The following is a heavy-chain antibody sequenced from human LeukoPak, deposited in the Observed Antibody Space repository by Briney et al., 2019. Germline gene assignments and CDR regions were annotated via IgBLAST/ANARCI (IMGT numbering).Heavy chain of an antibody. J-gene: IGHJ5*02. D-gene: IGHD3-3*01. V-gene: IGHV4-61*02. Sequence: SETLSLTCTVSGGSISSGSYYLSWIRQPPGKGLEWIGRIYTSGSTNYNPSLKSRVTISVDTSKNQFSLKLSSVTAADTAVYYCASLNRSGYSWADNWFDPWGQGTLVTVSS. CDR1: GGSISSGSYY. CDR3: ASLNRSGYSWADNWFDP. CDR2: IYTSGST.